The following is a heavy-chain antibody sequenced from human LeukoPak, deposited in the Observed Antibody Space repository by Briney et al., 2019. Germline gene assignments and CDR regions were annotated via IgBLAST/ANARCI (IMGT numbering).Heavy chain of an antibody. CDR1: GGSISSSSYY. J-gene: IGHJ2*01. D-gene: IGHD2-2*01. Sequence: SETLPLTCTVSGGSISSSSYYWGWIRQPPGKGLEWIGTIYYSGSTYHNPSLKSRVTISVDTSKNQFSLKLSSVTAADTAVYYCARHKYCSSTSCYAGGFYFDLWGRGTLVTVSS. V-gene: IGHV4-39*01. CDR3: ARHKYCSSTSCYAGGFYFDL. CDR2: IYYSGST.